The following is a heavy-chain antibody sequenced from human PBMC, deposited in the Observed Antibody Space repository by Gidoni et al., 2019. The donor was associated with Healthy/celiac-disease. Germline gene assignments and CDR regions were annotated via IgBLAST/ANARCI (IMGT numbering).Heavy chain of an antibody. CDR1: GGSISTYY. J-gene: IGHJ5*02. Sequence: QVQLQESGPGLVKPSETLSLTCTGAGGSISTYYWSWIRQPPGKGLEWIGYIFYSGSTNYNPSLKSRVTISVDTSKNQFSLKLSSVTAADTAVYYCARYPAVAGTRWFDPWGQGTLVTVSS. CDR3: ARYPAVAGTRWFDP. D-gene: IGHD6-19*01. V-gene: IGHV4-59*12. CDR2: IFYSGST.